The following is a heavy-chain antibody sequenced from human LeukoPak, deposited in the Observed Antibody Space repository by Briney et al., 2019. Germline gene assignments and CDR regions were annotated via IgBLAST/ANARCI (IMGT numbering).Heavy chain of an antibody. CDR2: INPSGGST. V-gene: IGHV1-46*01. Sequence: ASVKVSCKASGYTFTSYYMHWFRQAPGQGLEWMGIINPSGGSTSYAQKFQGRVTITADKSTSTAYMELSSLRSEDTAVYYCAREYGSGSYKGTFDYWGQGTLVTVSS. D-gene: IGHD3-10*01. CDR3: AREYGSGSYKGTFDY. CDR1: GYTFTSYY. J-gene: IGHJ4*02.